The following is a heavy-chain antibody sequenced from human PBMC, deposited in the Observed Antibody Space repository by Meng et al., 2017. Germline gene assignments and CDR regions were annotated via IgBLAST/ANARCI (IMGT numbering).Heavy chain of an antibody. CDR1: GYLFTSYD. CDR2: VNLINGKT. J-gene: IGHJ4*02. CDR3: ARGGDYSSWDY. D-gene: IGHD4-11*01. V-gene: IGHV1-8*01. Sequence: QVQLVQSGAEVKKPGASVKVSCKPSGYLFTSYDINWIRQAPGQGLEWMGWVNLINGKTGYAQKFQGRLTMTRDTSIRTAYMELSSLKSEDTAIYYCARGGDYSSWDYWGQGTLVTVFS.